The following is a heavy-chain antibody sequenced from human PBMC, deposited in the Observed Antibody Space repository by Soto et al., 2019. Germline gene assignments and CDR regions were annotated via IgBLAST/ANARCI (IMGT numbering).Heavy chain of an antibody. CDR2: IYYSGST. CDR3: ARGKSITIFGVVIIEYYYYGMDV. V-gene: IGHV4-61*01. D-gene: IGHD3-3*01. Sequence: SETLSLTCTVSGGSVSSGSYYWSWIRQPPGKGLEWIGYIYYSGSTNYNPSLKSRVTISVGTSKNQFSLKLSSVTAADTAVYYCARGKSITIFGVVIIEYYYYGMDVWGQGTTVTVSS. J-gene: IGHJ6*02. CDR1: GGSVSSGSYY.